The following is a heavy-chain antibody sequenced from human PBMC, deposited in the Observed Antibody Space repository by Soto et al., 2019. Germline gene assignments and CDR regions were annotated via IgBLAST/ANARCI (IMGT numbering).Heavy chain of an antibody. CDR3: ARGMSLLDREGMDV. V-gene: IGHV1-69*13. CDR1: GGTFSSYA. Sequence: GASVKVSCKASGGTFSSYAISWVRQAPGQGLEWMGGIIPIFGTANYAQKFQGRVTITADESTSTAYMELSSLRSEDTAVYYCARGMSLLDREGMDVWGQGTTVTVSS. D-gene: IGHD1-26*01. CDR2: IIPIFGTA. J-gene: IGHJ6*02.